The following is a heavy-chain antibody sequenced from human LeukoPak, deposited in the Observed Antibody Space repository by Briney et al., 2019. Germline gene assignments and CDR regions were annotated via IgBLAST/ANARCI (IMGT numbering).Heavy chain of an antibody. Sequence: GGSLRLSCAASGFTFSSYAMHWVRQAPGKGLEYVSAISSNGGSTYYANSVKGRSTISRDNSKNTLYLQMGSLRAEDMAVYYCARDQGGHNPGYFDYWGQGTLVTVSS. CDR1: GFTFSSYA. V-gene: IGHV3-64*01. CDR3: ARDQGGHNPGYFDY. D-gene: IGHD1-1*01. J-gene: IGHJ4*02. CDR2: ISSNGGST.